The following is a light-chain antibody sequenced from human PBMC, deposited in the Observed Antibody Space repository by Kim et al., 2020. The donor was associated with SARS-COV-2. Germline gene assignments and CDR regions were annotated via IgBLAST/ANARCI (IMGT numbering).Light chain of an antibody. Sequence: SPGERATLSCRASQTMSNNQAAWYQNRAGQARRLLNYAATTGATSIHERISGSGSGNDFMLTITRLEAEDCTVYYCQHYGFVPAYTFARGTKLEI. J-gene: IGKJ2*01. V-gene: IGKV3-20*01. CDR2: AAT. CDR1: QTMSNNQ. CDR3: QHYGFVPAYT.